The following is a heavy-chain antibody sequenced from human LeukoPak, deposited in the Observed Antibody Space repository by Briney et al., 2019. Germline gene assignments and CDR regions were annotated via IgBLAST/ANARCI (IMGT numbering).Heavy chain of an antibody. CDR1: GYTFTGYY. J-gene: IGHJ3*02. CDR3: LFNYYDSSGYLGSFAFDI. Sequence: GASVKVSCKASGYTFTGYYMHWVRQATGQGLEWMGWMNPNSGNTGYAQKFQGRVTMTRNTSISTAYMGLSSLRSEDTAVYYCLFNYYDSSGYLGSFAFDIWGQGTMVTVSS. CDR2: MNPNSGNT. D-gene: IGHD3-22*01. V-gene: IGHV1-8*02.